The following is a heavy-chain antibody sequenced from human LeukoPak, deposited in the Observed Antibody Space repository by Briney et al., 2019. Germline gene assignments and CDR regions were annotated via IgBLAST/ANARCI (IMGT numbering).Heavy chain of an antibody. J-gene: IGHJ4*02. D-gene: IGHD2-2*01. CDR1: GFTFSNAW. Sequence: GGSLRLSCAASGFTFSNAWMSWVRQAPGKGLEWVSSISSSSSYIYYADSVKGRFTISRDNAKNSLYLQMNSLRAEDTAVYYCARGYCSSTSCYAGFDYWGQGTLVTVSS. CDR3: ARGYCSSTSCYAGFDY. V-gene: IGHV3-21*01. CDR2: ISSSSSYI.